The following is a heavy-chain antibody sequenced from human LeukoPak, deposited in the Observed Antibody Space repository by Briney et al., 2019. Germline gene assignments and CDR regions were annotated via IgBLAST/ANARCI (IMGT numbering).Heavy chain of an antibody. J-gene: IGHJ4*02. CDR2: MNPNTGNT. Sequence: GASVKVSCKASGYTFTSYDINWVRQATGQGLEWMGWMNPNTGNTGHARKFQGRVTMTRDTSTSTAYMELSSLRSEDTAVYYCARGGYSYGNGIDYWGQGTLVTVSS. V-gene: IGHV1-8*01. CDR3: ARGGYSYGNGIDY. D-gene: IGHD5-18*01. CDR1: GYTFTSYD.